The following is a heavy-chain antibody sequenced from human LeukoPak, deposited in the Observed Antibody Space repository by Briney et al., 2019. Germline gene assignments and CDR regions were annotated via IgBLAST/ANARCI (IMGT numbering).Heavy chain of an antibody. CDR1: GGSISSGSYY. D-gene: IGHD3-22*01. CDR3: ARAPLKSGYYVDY. V-gene: IGHV4-61*02. Sequence: PSETLSLTCTVSGGSISSGSYYWSWIRQPAGKGLEWIGRIYTSGSTNYNPSLKSRVTISVDTSKNQFSLKLSSVTAADTAVYYCARAPLKSGYYVDYWGQGTLVTVSS. CDR2: IYTSGST. J-gene: IGHJ4*02.